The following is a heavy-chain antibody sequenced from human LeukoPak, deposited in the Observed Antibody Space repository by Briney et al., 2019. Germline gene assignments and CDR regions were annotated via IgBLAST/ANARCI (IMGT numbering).Heavy chain of an antibody. CDR2: IFHTGST. J-gene: IGHJ5*02. V-gene: IGHV4-30-2*01. Sequence: PSQTLSLTCVVSGDSISSGAYSWRWIRQPPGKGLEWIGYIFHTGSTFYNPSLKSLVTISVDNSKNQFSLRLSSVTAADTAVYYCARELWFANAPGSWLDPWGQGTLVTVSS. CDR1: GDSISSGAYS. D-gene: IGHD3-10*01. CDR3: ARELWFANAPGSWLDP.